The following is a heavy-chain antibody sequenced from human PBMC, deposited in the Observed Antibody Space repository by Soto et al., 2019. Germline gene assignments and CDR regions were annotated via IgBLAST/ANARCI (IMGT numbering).Heavy chain of an antibody. J-gene: IGHJ6*02. CDR3: ARDPPDTAMVGYYYYGMDV. V-gene: IGHV1-46*01. Sequence: ASVKVSCKASGYTFTSYYMHWVRQAPGQGLEWMGIINPSGGSTSYAQKFQGRVTMTRDTSTSTVYMELSSLRSEDTAVYYCARDPPDTAMVGYYYYGMDVWGQGTTVTVSS. D-gene: IGHD5-18*01. CDR2: INPSGGST. CDR1: GYTFTSYY.